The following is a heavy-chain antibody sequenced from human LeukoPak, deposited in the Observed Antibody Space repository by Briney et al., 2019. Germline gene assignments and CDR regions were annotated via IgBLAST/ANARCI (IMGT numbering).Heavy chain of an antibody. CDR3: AELGITMIGGV. V-gene: IGHV3-23*01. D-gene: IGHD3-10*02. CDR1: GFTFSSYW. Sequence: AGGSLRLSCAASGFTFSSYWMSWVRQAPGKGLEWVSALSGSGGSTYYADSVKGRFTISRDNAKNSLYLQMNSLRAEDTAVYYCAELGITMIGGVWGKGTTVTISS. CDR2: LSGSGGST. J-gene: IGHJ6*04.